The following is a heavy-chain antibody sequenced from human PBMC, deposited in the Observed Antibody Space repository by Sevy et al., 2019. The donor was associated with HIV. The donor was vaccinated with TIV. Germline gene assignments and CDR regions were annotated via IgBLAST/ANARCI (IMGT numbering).Heavy chain of an antibody. CDR1: GYIFTDYY. CDR3: ARLTTQPTSDLYGLDV. Sequence: ASVKVSCKASGYIFTDYYIHWVRQAPGQGLEWMAWINSDSGVTNYAQRFQGEVTVTRDPSLSTAYLELTNLKSNDTAIYYWARLTTQPTSDLYGLDVWGQGTTVTVYS. CDR2: INSDSGVT. D-gene: IGHD4-17*01. J-gene: IGHJ6*02. V-gene: IGHV1-2*02.